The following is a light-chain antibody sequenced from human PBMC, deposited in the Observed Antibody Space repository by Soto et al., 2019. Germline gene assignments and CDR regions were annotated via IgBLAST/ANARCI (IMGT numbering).Light chain of an antibody. CDR1: SSDIGAYNY. CDR3: SSYTASFTYV. V-gene: IGLV2-14*03. CDR2: DVT. J-gene: IGLJ1*01. Sequence: QSALTQPASVSGSPGQSTTISCTGTSSDIGAYNYVSWYQQHPGKAPKLIIYDVTYRPSGVSDRFSGSKSGNTASLTISGLQSEDEADYYCSSYTASFTYVFGGGTKLTVL.